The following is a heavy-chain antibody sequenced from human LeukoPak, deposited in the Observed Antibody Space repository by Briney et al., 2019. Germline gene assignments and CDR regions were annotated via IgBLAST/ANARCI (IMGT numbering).Heavy chain of an antibody. CDR3: ARRRPSNWFDP. J-gene: IGHJ5*02. D-gene: IGHD6-25*01. V-gene: IGHV4-59*08. CDR2: IYYSGST. CDR1: GGSISSYY. Sequence: SETLSLTCTVSGGSISSYYWSWIRQPPGKGLEWIGYIYYSGSTNYNPSPKSRVTISVDTSKNQFSLKLSSVTAADTAVYYCARRRPSNWFDPWGQGTLVTVSS.